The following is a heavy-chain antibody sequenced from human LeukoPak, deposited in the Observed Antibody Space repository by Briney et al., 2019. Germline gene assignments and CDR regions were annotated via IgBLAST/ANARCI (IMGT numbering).Heavy chain of an antibody. CDR3: ARDPDSSGWYFTYFDY. CDR2: ISYDGSNK. V-gene: IGHV3-30-3*01. CDR1: GFTFSSYA. Sequence: GGSLRLSCAASGFTFSSYAMHWVRQAPGKGLEWVAVISYDGSNKYYADSVEGRFTISRDNSKNTLYLQMNSLRAEDTAVYYCARDPDSSGWYFTYFDYWGQGTLVTVSS. J-gene: IGHJ4*02. D-gene: IGHD6-19*01.